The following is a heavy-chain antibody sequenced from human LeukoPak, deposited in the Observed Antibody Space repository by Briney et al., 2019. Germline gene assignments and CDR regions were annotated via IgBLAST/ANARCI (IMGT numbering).Heavy chain of an antibody. CDR2: IYSSGST. Sequence: SETLSLTCTVSGGSITSYYWSWVRQPAGKGLEWIGRIYSSGSTNYNPSLKSRATMSVDTSKNQFSLKMSFVTATDTAVYYCARSGGSGTYYDGSFDYWGQGTLVTVSS. CDR3: ARSGGSGTYYDGSFDY. J-gene: IGHJ4*02. V-gene: IGHV4-4*07. CDR1: GGSITSYY. D-gene: IGHD1-26*01.